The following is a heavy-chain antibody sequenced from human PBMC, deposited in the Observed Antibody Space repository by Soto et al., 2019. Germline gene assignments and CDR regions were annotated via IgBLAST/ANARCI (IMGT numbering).Heavy chain of an antibody. CDR2: INPSSGGT. J-gene: IGHJ5*02. D-gene: IGHD6-13*01. CDR1: GYPLTAKY. V-gene: IGHV1-2*02. CDR3: AKGGSSWTEWFDP. Sequence: QVQLVQSGAEVKKPGASVQVSCKASGYPLTAKYLHWGRQAPGQGLEWMGWINPSSGGTKEAQKFRGRVTMTRDTSISAAYMELSRLTSDDTAVYYCAKGGSSWTEWFDPWGQGTLVTVSS.